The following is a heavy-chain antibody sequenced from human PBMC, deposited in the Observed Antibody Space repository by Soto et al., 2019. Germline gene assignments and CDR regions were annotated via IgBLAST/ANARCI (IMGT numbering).Heavy chain of an antibody. J-gene: IGHJ4*02. CDR3: ARGRDSGSYR. CDR1: GGSFSGYY. Sequence: QVQLQQWGAGLLKPSETLSLTCAVYGGSFSGYYWSWIRQPPGKGLEWIGEINHSGSTNYNPSLKSRVTISVDTSKNQFSLKLSSVTAADTAVYYCARGRDSGSYRWGQGTLVTVSS. V-gene: IGHV4-34*01. CDR2: INHSGST. D-gene: IGHD1-26*01.